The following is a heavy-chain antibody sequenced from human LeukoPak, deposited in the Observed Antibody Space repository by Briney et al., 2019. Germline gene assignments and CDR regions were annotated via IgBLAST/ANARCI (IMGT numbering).Heavy chain of an antibody. CDR1: GVNFGSYG. CDR2: IWYDGSSE. CDR3: AKDDNWRGSYNYYNMDV. Sequence: GGSLRLSCAASGVNFGSYGMHWVRQAPGKGLEWVAVIWYDGSSEQYADSVKGRFTISRDNSRDTLYLQMNSLRAEDTAVYYCAKDDNWRGSYNYYNMDVWGKGTSVTVSS. D-gene: IGHD3-3*01. V-gene: IGHV3-33*06. J-gene: IGHJ6*03.